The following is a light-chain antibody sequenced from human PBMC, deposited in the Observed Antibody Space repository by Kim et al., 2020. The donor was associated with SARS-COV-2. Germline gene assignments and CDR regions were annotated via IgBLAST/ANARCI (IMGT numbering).Light chain of an antibody. V-gene: IGLV3-9*01. CDR3: QVWDSSTYV. CDR2: RDS. CDR1: NIGSKK. J-gene: IGLJ1*01. Sequence: GAVGQKANMTGGGNNIGSKKGHWYQQKRGQAPVVVIYRDSDRPSGIPERFSGSNAGNTATLTISRAQAGDEADYYCQVWDSSTYVFGTGTKVTVL.